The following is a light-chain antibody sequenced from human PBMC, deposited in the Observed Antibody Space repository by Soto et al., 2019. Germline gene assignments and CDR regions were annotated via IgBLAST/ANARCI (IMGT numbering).Light chain of an antibody. V-gene: IGKV1D-13*01. J-gene: IGKJ2*01. CDR1: QAIDRY. CDR3: QQFHDYPRT. CDR2: DAS. Sequence: AIQLTQSPSSLSASVGDSVTITCRASQAIDRYLVWYQQRPGNPPKLLIFDASSLESGVPSRFRGSGSGTDFTLTINNLQPEDSATYYCQQFHDYPRTFGQGTNLEI.